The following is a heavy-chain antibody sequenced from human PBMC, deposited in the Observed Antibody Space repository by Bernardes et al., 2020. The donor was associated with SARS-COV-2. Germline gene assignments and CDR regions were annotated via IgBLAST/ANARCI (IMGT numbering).Heavy chain of an antibody. CDR1: GFTFSSYA. Sequence: GGSLRLSCAASGFTFSSYAMSWVRQAPGKGLQWVSSISGSVGVRYYTDSVKGRFSISRDNSENMLYLEMNNLRAEDTAVYYCARGDKVTYSSSWSGDFWGQGTLVTVSS. J-gene: IGHJ4*02. D-gene: IGHD6-19*01. CDR2: ISGSVGVR. CDR3: ARGDKVTYSSSWSGDF. V-gene: IGHV3-23*01.